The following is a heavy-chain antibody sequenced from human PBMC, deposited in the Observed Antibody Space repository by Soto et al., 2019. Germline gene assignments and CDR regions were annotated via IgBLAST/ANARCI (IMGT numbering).Heavy chain of an antibody. D-gene: IGHD1-26*01. Sequence: VQLVECGGGLVQPGRSLRLSCAASGFSFSTYWMNWVRQAPGKGLEWVANIDHDGGTRGYVASVKGRFTISRDNAKNSLYLQMNSLGVDDTALYYCASDLYSGTSDYWGQGTLVTVSS. CDR2: IDHDGGTR. CDR3: ASDLYSGTSDY. V-gene: IGHV3-7*05. CDR1: GFSFSTYW. J-gene: IGHJ4*02.